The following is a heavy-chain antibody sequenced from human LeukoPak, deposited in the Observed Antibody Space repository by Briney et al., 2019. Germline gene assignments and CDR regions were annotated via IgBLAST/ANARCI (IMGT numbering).Heavy chain of an antibody. V-gene: IGHV3-66*01. Sequence: GGSLRLSCAASGFTVSSNYMSWVRRAPGKGLEWVSVIYSGGSTYYADSVKGRFTISRDNSKNTLYLQMNSLRAEDTAVYYCARDMYYYGSGSYYRYFQHWGQGTLVTVSS. CDR3: ARDMYYYGSGSYYRYFQH. CDR1: GFTVSSNY. CDR2: IYSGGST. J-gene: IGHJ1*01. D-gene: IGHD3-10*01.